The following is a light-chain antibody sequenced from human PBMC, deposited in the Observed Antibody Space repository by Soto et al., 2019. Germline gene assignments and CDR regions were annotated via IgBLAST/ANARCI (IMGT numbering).Light chain of an antibody. J-gene: IGLJ2*01. Sequence: QSALTQPPSASGSPGQSVAISCTGSSSDVGGYNYVSWYQQHPGKAPKLMIYEVSKRPSGVPDRFSGSKSGNTASQTVSGLQAEDEADYYCSSYAGSNNWVFGGGTKVTAL. CDR1: SSDVGGYNY. CDR2: EVS. V-gene: IGLV2-8*01. CDR3: SSYAGSNNWV.